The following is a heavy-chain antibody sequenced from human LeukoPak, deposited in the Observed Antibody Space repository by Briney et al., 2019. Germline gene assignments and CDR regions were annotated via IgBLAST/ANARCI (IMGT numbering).Heavy chain of an antibody. V-gene: IGHV1-69*05. CDR3: ASSPPPYCSSTRCYELDY. Sequence: SVKVSCKASGGTFSSYAISWVRQAPGQGLEWMGRIIPIFGTANYAQKFQGRVTITTDESTSTAYMELSSLRSEDTAVYYCASSPPPYCSSTRCYELDYWGQGTLVTVSS. CDR2: IIPIFGTA. D-gene: IGHD2-2*01. CDR1: GGTFSSYA. J-gene: IGHJ4*02.